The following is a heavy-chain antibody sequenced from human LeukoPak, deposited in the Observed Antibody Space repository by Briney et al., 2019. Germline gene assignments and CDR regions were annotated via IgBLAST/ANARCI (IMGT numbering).Heavy chain of an antibody. CDR2: ISYDGNNK. CDR3: ARSDYSNPDY. Sequence: GGSLRLSCAGSGFTFSSYAVHWVRQAPGKGLEWVAAISYDGNNKYYVDSVQGRFTISRDSSRNTLHLQMNSLRSEDTAVYYCARSDYSNPDYWGQGTLVTVSS. V-gene: IGHV3-30-3*01. CDR1: GFTFSSYA. J-gene: IGHJ4*02. D-gene: IGHD4-11*01.